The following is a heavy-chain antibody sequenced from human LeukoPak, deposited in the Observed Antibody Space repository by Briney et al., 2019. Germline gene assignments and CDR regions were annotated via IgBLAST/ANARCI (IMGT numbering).Heavy chain of an antibody. D-gene: IGHD3-22*01. Sequence: ASVKVSCKASGYTFNSYGISWVRQAPGQGLEWMGWISAYNGNTNYAQKLQGRVTMTTDTSTSTAYMELRSLRSDDTAVYYCARVTCFYDSSGYCDYYYYGMDVWGQGTTVTVSS. V-gene: IGHV1-18*01. CDR1: GYTFNSYG. CDR3: ARVTCFYDSSGYCDYYYYGMDV. J-gene: IGHJ6*02. CDR2: ISAYNGNT.